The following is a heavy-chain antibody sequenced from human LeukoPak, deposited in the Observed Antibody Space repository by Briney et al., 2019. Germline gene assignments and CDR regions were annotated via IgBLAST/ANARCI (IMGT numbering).Heavy chain of an antibody. CDR3: ARDAPHEGKWIQLWTSNFDY. V-gene: IGHV3-30-3*01. CDR1: GFTFSSYA. D-gene: IGHD5-18*01. J-gene: IGHJ4*02. CDR2: ISYDGSNK. Sequence: PGGSLRLSCAASGFTFSSYAMHWVRQAPGKGLEWVAVISYDGSNKYYADSVKGRFTISRDNSKNTLYLQMNSLRAEDTAVYYCARDAPHEGKWIQLWTSNFDYWGQGTLVTVSS.